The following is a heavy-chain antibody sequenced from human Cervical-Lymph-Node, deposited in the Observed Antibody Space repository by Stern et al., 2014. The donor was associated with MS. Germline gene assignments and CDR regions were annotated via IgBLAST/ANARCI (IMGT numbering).Heavy chain of an antibody. CDR2: ISWNSGTI. Sequence: VQLVESGGGLVQPGRSLRLSCAASGFTFDDYAMHWVRQAPGKGLEWVSGISWNSGTIDYADSVKGRFTISRDNAKNSLYLQMNSLRPEDTALYYCAKDRDLAAAGTVDYWGQGTLVTVSS. CDR3: AKDRDLAAAGTVDY. J-gene: IGHJ4*02. V-gene: IGHV3-9*01. D-gene: IGHD6-13*01. CDR1: GFTFDDYA.